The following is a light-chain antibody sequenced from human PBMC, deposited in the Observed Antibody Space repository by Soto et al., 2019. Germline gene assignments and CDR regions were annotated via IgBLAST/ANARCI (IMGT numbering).Light chain of an antibody. CDR3: QRCNCRPLT. CDR2: GAS. V-gene: IGKV3-15*01. CDR1: QNINNK. Sequence: EIVLTQSPATLSLSPGQRATLSCRASQNINNKLAWYQQKPGQAPRLLIYGASTRATGIPARFSGSGSGTVSTLTISSLQYEDFVVYSCQRCNCRPLTFGGGTKVEIK. J-gene: IGKJ4*01.